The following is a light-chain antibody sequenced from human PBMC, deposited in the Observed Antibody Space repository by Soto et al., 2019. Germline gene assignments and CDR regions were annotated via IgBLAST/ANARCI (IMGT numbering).Light chain of an antibody. CDR3: SSYAGSNYPDV. Sequence: QSALTQPPSASGSPGQSVTISCTGTSGDVGAYDYVSWYQQHPGKAPKLLIYEVTKRPSGVPDRFSGSKSGNAASLTVSGLQAEDEADYYCSSYAGSNYPDVFGTGTKVTVL. J-gene: IGLJ1*01. CDR1: SGDVGAYDY. CDR2: EVT. V-gene: IGLV2-8*01.